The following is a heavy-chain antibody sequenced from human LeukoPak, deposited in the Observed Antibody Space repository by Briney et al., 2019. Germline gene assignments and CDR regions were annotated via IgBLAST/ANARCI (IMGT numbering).Heavy chain of an antibody. Sequence: ASVKVSCKASGYTFTNYGFSWVRQAPGQGLEWMGWISAYNGNTNSTQKLQGRVTMTTDTSTSTAYMELRSLRSDDTAVYYCARDLGVRVTTTWDYWGQGTLVTVSS. J-gene: IGHJ4*02. CDR1: GYTFTNYG. CDR3: ARDLGVRVTTTWDY. V-gene: IGHV1-18*01. D-gene: IGHD5-12*01. CDR2: ISAYNGNT.